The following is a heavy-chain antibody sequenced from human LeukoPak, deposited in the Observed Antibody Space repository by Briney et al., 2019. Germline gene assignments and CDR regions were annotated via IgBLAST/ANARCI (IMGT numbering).Heavy chain of an antibody. J-gene: IGHJ4*02. Sequence: GGSLRVSCVASRFTFSSYSMYRVRPAPGKGLEWVSSISSRSRYIYSADSVKGRFTISRDNAKNSLYLQMNSLRVEDTAVYYCAGVWRRPYSSSCPYYFDYWGQGTLVTVSS. D-gene: IGHD6-13*01. CDR3: AGVWRRPYSSSCPYYFDY. CDR2: ISSRSRYI. V-gene: IGHV3-21*01. CDR1: RFTFSSYS.